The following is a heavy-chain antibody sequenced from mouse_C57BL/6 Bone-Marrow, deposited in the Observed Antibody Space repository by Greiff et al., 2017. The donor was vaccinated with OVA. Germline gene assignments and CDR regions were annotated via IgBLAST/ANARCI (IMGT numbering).Heavy chain of an antibody. V-gene: IGHV1-62-2*01. J-gene: IGHJ3*01. CDR2: FYPGSGSI. Sequence: VKLLESGAELVKPGASVKLSCKASGYTFTEYPIHWVKQRSGQGLEWIGWFYPGSGSIKYNEKFKDKATLTADKSSSTVYMELSRLTSEDSAVYVCARHGPTMVKRAWFAYWGQGTLVTVSA. D-gene: IGHD2-10*01. CDR3: ARHGPTMVKRAWFAY. CDR1: GYTFTEYP.